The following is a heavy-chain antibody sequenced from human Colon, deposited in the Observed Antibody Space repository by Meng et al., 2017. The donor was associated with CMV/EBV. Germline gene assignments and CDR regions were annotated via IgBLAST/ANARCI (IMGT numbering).Heavy chain of an antibody. V-gene: IGHV3-48*03. CDR3: VRSHCSSSLCSNELDL. D-gene: IGHD2-2*01. CDR2: INRGGTTI. J-gene: IGHJ5*02. Sequence: GGSLRLSCAASGFTFSTYEMNWVRQAPGKGLEWVSYINRGGTTIHYAGSVKGRFTISRDNAENSVYLQMHSLRAEDTALYFCVRSHCSSSLCSNELDLWGRGTLVTVSS. CDR1: GFTFSTYE.